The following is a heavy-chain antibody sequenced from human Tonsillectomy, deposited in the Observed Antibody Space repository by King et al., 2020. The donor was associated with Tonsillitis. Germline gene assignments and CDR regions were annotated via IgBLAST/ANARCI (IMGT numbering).Heavy chain of an antibody. Sequence: VTLKESGPALVKPTQTLTLTCTFSGFSLSTSGMCVSWIRQPPGKALEWLARIDWDDDKYYSTSLKTRLTISKDTSKNQVCLTMTNMDPVDTTTYYCARTTNRDYSTWHYYYYMDVWGKGTTVTVSS. CDR3: ARTTNRDYSTWHYYYYMDV. J-gene: IGHJ6*03. CDR2: IDWDDDK. CDR1: GFSLSTSGMC. V-gene: IGHV2-70*11. D-gene: IGHD4-11*01.